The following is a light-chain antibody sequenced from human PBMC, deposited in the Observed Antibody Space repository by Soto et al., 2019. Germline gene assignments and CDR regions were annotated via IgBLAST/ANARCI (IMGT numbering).Light chain of an antibody. CDR3: QQYGSSPPMYA. CDR1: QSVSSSY. V-gene: IGKV3-20*01. J-gene: IGKJ2*01. Sequence: EIVLKQSPGTLSLSPGERANLSCRASQSVSSSYLAWYQQKPGQAPRLLIYGASSRATGIPDRFSGSGSGTDFTLTISRLEPEDFAVYYGQQYGSSPPMYAFGQGTKLEIK. CDR2: GAS.